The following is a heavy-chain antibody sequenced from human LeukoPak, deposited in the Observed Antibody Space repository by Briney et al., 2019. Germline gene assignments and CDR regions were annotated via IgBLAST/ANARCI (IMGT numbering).Heavy chain of an antibody. V-gene: IGHV5-51*01. J-gene: IGHJ4*02. Sequence: GESLQISCKGSGYSFTSYWIGWVRQMPGKGLEWMGIIYPSDSYTNYSPSFQGHVTISADKSISTAYLQWSSLKASDTAMYYCARHSRLYGDDGFDYWGQGTLVTVSS. CDR1: GYSFTSYW. CDR3: ARHSRLYGDDGFDY. CDR2: IYPSDSYT. D-gene: IGHD3-10*02.